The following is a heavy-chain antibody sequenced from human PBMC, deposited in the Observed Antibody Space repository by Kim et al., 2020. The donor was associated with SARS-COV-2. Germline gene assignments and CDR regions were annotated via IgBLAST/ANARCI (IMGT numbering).Heavy chain of an antibody. J-gene: IGHJ5*02. Sequence: ASVKVSCKASGYTFTSYYMHWVRQAPGQGLEWMGIINPSGGSTSYAQKFQGRVTMTRDTSTSTVYMELSSLRSEDTAVYYCARGGIAAAGIMWMPYNWFDPWGQGTLVTVSS. CDR2: INPSGGST. V-gene: IGHV1-46*01. D-gene: IGHD6-13*01. CDR3: ARGGIAAAGIMWMPYNWFDP. CDR1: GYTFTSYY.